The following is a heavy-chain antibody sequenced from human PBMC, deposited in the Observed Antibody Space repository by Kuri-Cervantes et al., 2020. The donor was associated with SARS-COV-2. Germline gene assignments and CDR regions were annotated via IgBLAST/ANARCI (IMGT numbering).Heavy chain of an antibody. CDR2: INTNTGNP. D-gene: IGHD3-22*01. CDR3: ARHRAGGYYDSSGLDV. V-gene: IGHV7-4-1*02. Sequence: ASVKVSCKASGYTFTSYAMNWVRQAPGQGLEWMGWINTNTGNPTYAQGFTGRFVFSLDTSVSTAYLQISSLKAEDTAVYYCARHRAGGYYDSSGLDVWGQGTTVTVSS. CDR1: GYTFTSYA. J-gene: IGHJ6*02.